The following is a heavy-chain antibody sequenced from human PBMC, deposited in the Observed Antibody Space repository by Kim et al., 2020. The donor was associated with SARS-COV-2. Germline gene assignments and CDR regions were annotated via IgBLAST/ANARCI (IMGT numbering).Heavy chain of an antibody. D-gene: IGHD1-26*01. CDR1: GGSITSGTYS. V-gene: IGHV4-30-2*01. CDR3: ARGVGPNMGSGFFDS. CDR2: IDHSGSI. J-gene: IGHJ4*02. Sequence: SETLSLTCAVSGGSITSGTYSWNWIRQPPGKGLEWIGYIDHSGSIYCNPPLESRVTISVDRFKNQVSLILTSVTVADTAVYFCARGVGPNMGSGFFDSWGQGTLVTVSS.